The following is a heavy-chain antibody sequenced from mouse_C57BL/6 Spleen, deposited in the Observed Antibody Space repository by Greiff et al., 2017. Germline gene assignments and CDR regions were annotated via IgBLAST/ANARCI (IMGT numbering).Heavy chain of an antibody. J-gene: IGHJ3*01. Sequence: VQLQQPGTELVKPGASVKLSCKASGYTFTSYWMHWVQQRPGQGLEWIGNINPSNGGTNYNEKFKSKATLTVDKSSSTAYMQLSSLTSEDSAVYYCARGNLLYPAFAYWGQGTLVTVSA. V-gene: IGHV1-53*01. CDR3: ARGNLLYPAFAY. CDR1: GYTFTSYW. D-gene: IGHD2-12*01. CDR2: INPSNGGT.